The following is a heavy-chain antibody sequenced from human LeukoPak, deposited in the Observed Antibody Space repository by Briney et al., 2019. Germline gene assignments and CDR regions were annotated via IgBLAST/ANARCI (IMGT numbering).Heavy chain of an antibody. CDR2: ISAYNGNT. CDR1: GYTFTSYG. D-gene: IGHD5-12*01. Sequence: ASVKVSCKASGYTFTSYGISWVRQAPGQWLEWMGWISAYNGNTNYAQKLQGRVTMTTDTSTSTAYMELRSLKSDDTAVYYCARVRRGYSGYVPLNYYYGMDVWGQGTTVTVSS. CDR3: ARVRRGYSGYVPLNYYYGMDV. J-gene: IGHJ6*02. V-gene: IGHV1-18*01.